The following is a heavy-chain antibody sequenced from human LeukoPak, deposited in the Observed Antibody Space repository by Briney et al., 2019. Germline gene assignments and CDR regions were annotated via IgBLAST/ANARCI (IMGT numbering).Heavy chain of an antibody. J-gene: IGHJ4*02. CDR2: INPNSGGT. D-gene: IGHD2-8*02. CDR3: ARDYSHDGTGGFDY. V-gene: IGHV1-2*02. Sequence: ASVKVSCKASGYTFTGYYMHWVRQAPGQGLEWMGWINPNSGGTNYAQKFQGRVTMTRDTSISTAYMELSRLRSDDTAVYYCARDYSHDGTGGFDYWGQGTLVTVSS. CDR1: GYTFTGYY.